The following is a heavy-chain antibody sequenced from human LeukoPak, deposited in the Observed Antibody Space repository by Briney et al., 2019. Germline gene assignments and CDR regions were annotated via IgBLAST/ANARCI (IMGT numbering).Heavy chain of an antibody. D-gene: IGHD6-19*01. Sequence: PSETLSLTCTVSGGSIISYYWRCIRQPPGKGLEWIGYMYNSGITNYNPYLRSRVTISVDTSKNQFSLRLRSVTAADTAVYYCARHGDSSRGWYFDYWGQGTLVTVSS. V-gene: IGHV4-59*08. J-gene: IGHJ4*02. CDR1: GGSIISYY. CDR2: MYNSGIT. CDR3: ARHGDSSRGWYFDY.